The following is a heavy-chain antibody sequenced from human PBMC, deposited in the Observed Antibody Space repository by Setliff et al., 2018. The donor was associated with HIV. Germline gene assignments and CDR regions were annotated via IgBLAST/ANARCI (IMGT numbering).Heavy chain of an antibody. CDR3: AGESSIAVAEYFQH. CDR2: LSGYGDST. Sequence: QAGGSLRLSCAASGFSFTNYAMAWVRQAPGKGLEWVSALSGYGDSTYYADSVKGRLTVSRDNSKSTLYLRINSLRDEDTAVYYCAGESSIAVAEYFQHWGQGTLVTVSS. CDR1: GFSFTNYA. V-gene: IGHV3-23*01. J-gene: IGHJ1*01. D-gene: IGHD6-19*01.